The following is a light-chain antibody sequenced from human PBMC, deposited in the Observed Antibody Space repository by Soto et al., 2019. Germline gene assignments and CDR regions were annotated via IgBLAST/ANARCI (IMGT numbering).Light chain of an antibody. CDR3: SSYTTSNTRQIV. CDR1: SSDVGGYNY. V-gene: IGLV2-14*01. CDR2: DVS. Sequence: QSALTQPASVSGSPGQSITISCTGTSSDVGGYNYVSWYQQHPGKAPKFMIYDVSNRPSGFSNRFSGSKSGNTASLTISGLQAEDEADYYCSSYTTSNTRQIVFGTRTKLTVL. J-gene: IGLJ1*01.